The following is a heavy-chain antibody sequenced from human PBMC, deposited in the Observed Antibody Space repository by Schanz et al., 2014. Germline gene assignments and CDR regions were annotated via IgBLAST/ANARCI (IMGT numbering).Heavy chain of an antibody. Sequence: VQLEQSGAEVKKPGSSVKVSCKASGGTFSSYAISWVRQAPGQGLEWVGRFIPILDVGNYAQQFQGRVTFTADKSTSTAYMELSSLRSDDTAVYYCARGGGPEDVFDIWGQGTILTVSS. D-gene: IGHD5-12*01. J-gene: IGHJ3*02. CDR2: FIPILDVG. CDR3: ARGGGPEDVFDI. CDR1: GGTFSSYA. V-gene: IGHV1-69*04.